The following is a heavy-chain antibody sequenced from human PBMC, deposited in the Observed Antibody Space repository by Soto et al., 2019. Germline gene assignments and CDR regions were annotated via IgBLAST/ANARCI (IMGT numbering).Heavy chain of an antibody. CDR2: ISSDGHHQ. CDR3: SRGTYYPQSSGLHADY. Sequence: GGALRLSCATSGFTFNDYAMYWVRQAPGQGLEWVAMISSDGHHQFYVDNLRGRFTVSRDNSKNTLFLQMNSLRPEDTAVYYCSRGTYYPQSSGLHADYWGPGTVVTVSS. CDR1: GFTFNDYA. D-gene: IGHD3-22*01. V-gene: IGHV3-30*03. J-gene: IGHJ4*02.